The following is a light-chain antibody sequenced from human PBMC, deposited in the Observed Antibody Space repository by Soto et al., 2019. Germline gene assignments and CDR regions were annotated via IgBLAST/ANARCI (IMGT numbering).Light chain of an antibody. Sequence: DIQMTQSPSSLSASIGDRVTITCRASQSIDNCLSWYQQKPGKAPKLLIYAASTLQNGVPSRFSGSGSAKDFTLTISSLQRGDLATYYCLHTHSAPATFGQGNTVEIK. CDR3: LHTHSAPAT. CDR2: AAS. V-gene: IGKV1-39*01. J-gene: IGKJ1*01. CDR1: QSIDNC.